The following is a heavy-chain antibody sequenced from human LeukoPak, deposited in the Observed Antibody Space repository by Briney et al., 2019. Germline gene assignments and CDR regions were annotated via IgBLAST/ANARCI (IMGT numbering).Heavy chain of an antibody. V-gene: IGHV3-48*03. J-gene: IGHJ6*03. CDR2: ISSSGSTI. CDR3: AKVGDRFGLWGHKTKYYMDV. D-gene: IGHD3-16*01. Sequence: GGSLRLSCAASGFTFSSYEMNWVRQAPGKGLEWVSYISSSGSTIYYADSVKGRFTISRDNSKNTLYLQMNRLRAEDTAVYYCAKVGDRFGLWGHKTKYYMDVWGKGTTVTVSS. CDR1: GFTFSSYE.